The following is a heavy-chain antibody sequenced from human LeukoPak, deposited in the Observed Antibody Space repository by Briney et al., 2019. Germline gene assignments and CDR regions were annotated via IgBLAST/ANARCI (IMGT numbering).Heavy chain of an antibody. V-gene: IGHV3-48*03. CDR1: GFTFSSYE. CDR2: ISSSGSTI. Sequence: GGSPRLSCAASGFTFSSYEMNWVRQAPGKGLEWVSYISSSGSTIYYADSVKGRFTISRDNAKNSLYLQMNSLRAEDTAVYYCARVGRSSGWCQGQNDYWGQGTLVTVSS. J-gene: IGHJ4*02. CDR3: ARVGRSSGWCQGQNDY. D-gene: IGHD6-19*01.